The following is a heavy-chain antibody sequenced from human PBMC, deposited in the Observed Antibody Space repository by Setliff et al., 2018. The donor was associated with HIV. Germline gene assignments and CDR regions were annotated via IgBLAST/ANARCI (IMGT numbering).Heavy chain of an antibody. CDR3: AKDGLAGYFES. Sequence: GGSLRLSCVASGFTFSTFAMHWVRQAPGKGLEWVAVIWFDGSRKYYADSVKGRFTISRDTSNNTLYLQMNSLRAEDTAVYYCAKDGLAGYFESWGLGTLVTVS. D-gene: IGHD1-1*01. CDR1: GFTFSTFA. CDR2: IWFDGSRK. J-gene: IGHJ4*02. V-gene: IGHV3-33*06.